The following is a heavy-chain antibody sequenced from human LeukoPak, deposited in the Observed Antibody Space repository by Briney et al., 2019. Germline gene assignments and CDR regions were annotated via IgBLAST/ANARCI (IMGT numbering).Heavy chain of an antibody. J-gene: IGHJ4*02. CDR1: GGTFSSYA. D-gene: IGHD3-22*01. CDR2: IIPIFGTA. V-gene: IGHV1-69*05. Sequence: ASVKVSCKASGGTFSSYAISWVRQAPGQGLEWMGRIIPIFGTANYAQKFQGRVTITTDESTSTAYMELSSLRSEDTVVYYCARDFYDSSGYYYVPDYWGQGTLVTVSS. CDR3: ARDFYDSSGYYYVPDY.